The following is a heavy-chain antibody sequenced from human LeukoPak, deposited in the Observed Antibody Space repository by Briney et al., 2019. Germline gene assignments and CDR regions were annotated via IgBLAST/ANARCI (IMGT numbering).Heavy chain of an antibody. CDR1: GFSFNTFG. CDR3: ARDRVYSGYDFGY. CDR2: ISSGSSTI. J-gene: IGHJ4*02. Sequence: GGSLRLSCVASGFSFNTFGMLWVRQAPGKGLEWVSYISSGSSTIYYADSVKGRFTISRDNAKNSLYLQMNSLRDEDTAVYYCARDRVYSGYDFGYWGQGTLVTVSS. V-gene: IGHV3-48*02. D-gene: IGHD5-12*01.